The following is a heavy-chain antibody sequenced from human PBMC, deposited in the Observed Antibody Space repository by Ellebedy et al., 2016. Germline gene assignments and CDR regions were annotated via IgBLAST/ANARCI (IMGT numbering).Heavy chain of an antibody. CDR1: GFTFSSYG. J-gene: IGHJ2*01. CDR2: ISFHGSIK. D-gene: IGHD2-2*01. Sequence: GGSLRLSXAASGFTFSSYGMHWVRQAPGKGLEWVTLISFHGSIKNYADSVKGRFTISRDNSKSTLYLQMNSLRPEDTAVYYCAKDPGRYCSSTNCEWHFDLWGRGTLVTVSS. V-gene: IGHV3-30*18. CDR3: AKDPGRYCSSTNCEWHFDL.